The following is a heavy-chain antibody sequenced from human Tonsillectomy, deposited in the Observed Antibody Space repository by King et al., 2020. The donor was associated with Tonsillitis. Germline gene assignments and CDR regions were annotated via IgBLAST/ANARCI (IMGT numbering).Heavy chain of an antibody. Sequence: VQLVESGGGVVQPGRSLRLSCAASGFTFSHYDMHWVRQAPGKGLEWVAVISHHGIKKYYADSVKGRFTISRDNANNTLYLLMNSPTSEDTAVYFCAKIGPTVGGYWGQGTLVIVSS. CDR2: ISHHGIKK. CDR3: AKIGPTVGGY. J-gene: IGHJ4*02. D-gene: IGHD4-23*01. CDR1: GFTFSHYD. V-gene: IGHV3-33*03.